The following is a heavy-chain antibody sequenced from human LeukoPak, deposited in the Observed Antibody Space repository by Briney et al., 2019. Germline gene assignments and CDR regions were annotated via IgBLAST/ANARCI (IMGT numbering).Heavy chain of an antibody. J-gene: IGHJ6*02. CDR2: IYPGDSDT. V-gene: IGHV5-51*01. CDR3: AKYGGAKGGYSYHGMDV. CDR1: GYSFTSYW. D-gene: IGHD4/OR15-4a*01. Sequence: NLGESLKISCKGSGYSFTSYWIGWVRQMPGKGLEWMGIIYPGDSDTRYSPSFQGQVTISADKSISTAYLQWSSLKASDTAMYYCAKYGGAKGGYSYHGMDVWGQGTAVTVSS.